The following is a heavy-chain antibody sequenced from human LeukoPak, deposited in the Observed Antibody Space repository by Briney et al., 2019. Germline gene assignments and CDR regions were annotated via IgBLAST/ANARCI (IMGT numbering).Heavy chain of an antibody. CDR1: GYAFTGYY. CDR3: AKDLILGYSYGPGIIDH. J-gene: IGHJ4*02. V-gene: IGHV1-2*02. CDR2: INPNNGGT. D-gene: IGHD5-18*01. Sequence: ASVKVSCKASGYAFTGYYMHWVRQAPGQGLEWMGWINPNNGGTKYAQKFQGRVTMTRDTSISTAYVELSRLRSDDTAVDFCAKDLILGYSYGPGIIDHWGQGTLLTVSS.